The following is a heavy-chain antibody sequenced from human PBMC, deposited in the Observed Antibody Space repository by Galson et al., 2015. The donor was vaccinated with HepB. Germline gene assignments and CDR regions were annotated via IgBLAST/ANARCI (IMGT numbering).Heavy chain of an antibody. Sequence: SVKVSCKASGYTFTSYYMHWVRQAPGQGLEWMGIINPSGGSTSYAQKFQGRVTMTRDTSTSTIYMELSSLRSEDTAVYYCARPYYDYVWGEVAPRLDYWGQGTLVTVSS. J-gene: IGHJ4*02. CDR2: INPSGGST. CDR3: ARPYYDYVWGEVAPRLDY. D-gene: IGHD3-16*01. CDR1: GYTFTSYY. V-gene: IGHV1-46*01.